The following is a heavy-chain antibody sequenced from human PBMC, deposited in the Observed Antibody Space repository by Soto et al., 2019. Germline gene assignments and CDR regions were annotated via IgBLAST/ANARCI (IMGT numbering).Heavy chain of an antibody. CDR3: VRVCSGWGFDY. CDR2: ITSDGSST. J-gene: IGHJ4*02. Sequence: EVQLVESGGGLVQPGGSLRLSCAASGFTFSSNWMHWVRQAPGKGLVWVSRITSDGSSTSYADSVRGRFTISRDNAKNTLYLQMNNLSAEDTAVYYCVRVCSGWGFDYWGQGTLVTVSS. V-gene: IGHV3-74*01. CDR1: GFTFSSNW. D-gene: IGHD6-19*01.